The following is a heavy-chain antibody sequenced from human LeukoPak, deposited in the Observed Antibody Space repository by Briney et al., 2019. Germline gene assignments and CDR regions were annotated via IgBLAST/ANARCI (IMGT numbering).Heavy chain of an antibody. Sequence: ASVKVSCKASGGTFSSYAISWVRQAPGQGLEWMGGIIPIFGTANYAQKFQGRVTITADKSTSTAYMELSSLRSEDTAVYYCAKNYYDSSGYRDAFDIWGQGTMVTVSS. J-gene: IGHJ3*02. CDR2: IIPIFGTA. D-gene: IGHD3-22*01. CDR3: AKNYYDSSGYRDAFDI. CDR1: GGTFSSYA. V-gene: IGHV1-69*06.